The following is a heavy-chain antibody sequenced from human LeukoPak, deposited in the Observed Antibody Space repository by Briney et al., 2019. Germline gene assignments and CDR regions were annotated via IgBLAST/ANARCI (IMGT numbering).Heavy chain of an antibody. V-gene: IGHV3-23*01. CDR2: ISGSGGST. Sequence: PGGSLRLSCAASGFTFSSYAMGWVRQAPGKGLEWVSAISGSGGSTYYADSVKGRFTISRDNSKNTLYLQMNSLRAEDTAVYYCAKDGGVLRYFDWLFFDYWGQGTLVTVSS. CDR1: GFTFSSYA. D-gene: IGHD3-9*01. CDR3: AKDGGVLRYFDWLFFDY. J-gene: IGHJ4*02.